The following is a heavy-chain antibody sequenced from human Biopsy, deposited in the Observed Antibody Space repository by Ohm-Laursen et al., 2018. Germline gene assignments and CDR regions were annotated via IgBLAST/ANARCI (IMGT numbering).Heavy chain of an antibody. CDR1: GGSISNNNYY. CDR2: IFYRGST. Sequence: TLSLTCTVSGGSISNNNYYWGWIRQPPGKGLEWIGSIFYRGSTHYKPSFKSRVNISVDTSKNQFSLKLNSVTAADTAVYYCARDYDTSDYYYVSWGQGTLVTVS. CDR3: ARDYDTSDYYYVS. V-gene: IGHV4-39*01. D-gene: IGHD3-22*01. J-gene: IGHJ5*02.